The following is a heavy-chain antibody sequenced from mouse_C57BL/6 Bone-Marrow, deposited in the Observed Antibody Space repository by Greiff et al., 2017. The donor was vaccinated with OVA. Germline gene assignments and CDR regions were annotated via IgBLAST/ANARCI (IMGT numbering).Heavy chain of an antibody. Sequence: QVQLQQPWAELVRPGTSVQLSCKASGYTFTSYWMHWVKQRPGHGLEWIGVIDPSDSYTNYHQKFNGKATLTVDTSSSTAYIQLSSLTSKDAAVYYCGRSLFAYWGQGTLVTVSA. J-gene: IGHJ3*01. V-gene: IGHV1-59*01. CDR1: GYTFTSYW. CDR2: IDPSDSYT. CDR3: GRSLFAY.